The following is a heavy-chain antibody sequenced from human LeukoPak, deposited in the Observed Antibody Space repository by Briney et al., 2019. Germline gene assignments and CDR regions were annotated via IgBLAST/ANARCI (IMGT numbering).Heavy chain of an antibody. CDR2: KDYSGST. D-gene: IGHD3-22*01. Sequence: SETLSLTCTVSGGSISRYYWSWIRQPPGKGLEWIGYKDYSGSTNYNRSLKSRVTMSVDTSKNQVSLKVNSVTAADTAVYFCARQPPDTASFDYWGQGTLVTVSS. CDR1: GGSISRYY. CDR3: ARQPPDTASFDY. J-gene: IGHJ4*02. V-gene: IGHV4-59*01.